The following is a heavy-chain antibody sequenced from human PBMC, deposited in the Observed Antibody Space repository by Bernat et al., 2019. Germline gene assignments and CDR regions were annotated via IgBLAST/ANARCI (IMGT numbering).Heavy chain of an antibody. D-gene: IGHD2-21*01. J-gene: IGHJ5*02. CDR1: GYSFTSYW. CDR3: ARQPGDGWCREGDWFDP. Sequence: EVQLVQSGAEVKKPGESLKISCKGSGYSFTSYWIGWVRQMPGKGLEWMGIIYPGDSDTRYSPSFQGQVTISADKSISTAYLQGSSRKASDTAMYYCARQPGDGWCREGDWFDPWGQGTLVTVSS. V-gene: IGHV5-51*01. CDR2: IYPGDSDT.